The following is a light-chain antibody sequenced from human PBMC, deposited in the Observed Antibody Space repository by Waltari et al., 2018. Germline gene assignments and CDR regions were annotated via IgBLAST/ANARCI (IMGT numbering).Light chain of an antibody. J-gene: IGKJ3*01. CDR2: AAS. Sequence: EIVSTQSPVTLSLSPGDGATLSCKTSQRVGDFLAWYQQRPGLAPRLLIYAASPRAAGIPARFSGSGSGTDFTLTISSLESEDSAVYFCQQRNSWPLTFGPGTTV. V-gene: IGKV3-11*01. CDR3: QQRNSWPLT. CDR1: QRVGDF.